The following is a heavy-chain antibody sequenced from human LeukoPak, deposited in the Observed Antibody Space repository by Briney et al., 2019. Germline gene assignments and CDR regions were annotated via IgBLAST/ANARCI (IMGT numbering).Heavy chain of an antibody. V-gene: IGHV3-23*01. CDR1: GFTFTSYA. J-gene: IGHJ4*02. D-gene: IGHD3-10*01. CDR3: AKDPYYGSGSYRSVDY. CDR2: ISGSSDST. Sequence: GGSLRLSCAASGFTFTSYAMSWVRQAPGKGLELVSAISGSSDSTYYADSVKSRFTISRDNSKNTLYLQMNSLRAEDTAVYYCAKDPYYGSGSYRSVDYWGQGTLVTVSS.